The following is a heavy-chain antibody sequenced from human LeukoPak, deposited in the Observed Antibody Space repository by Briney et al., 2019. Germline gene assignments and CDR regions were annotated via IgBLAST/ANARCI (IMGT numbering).Heavy chain of an antibody. Sequence: PSETLSLTCTVSGDSVSIYYWSWIRQPPGKGLEWIAYIYYTGSTNYNPSLKSRVTISVDTSKNQFSLKLSSVTAADTAVYYCARYRYPSSGGFDYWGQGTLVTVSS. V-gene: IGHV4-59*02. J-gene: IGHJ4*02. D-gene: IGHD6-19*01. CDR3: ARYRYPSSGGFDY. CDR2: IYYTGST. CDR1: GDSVSIYY.